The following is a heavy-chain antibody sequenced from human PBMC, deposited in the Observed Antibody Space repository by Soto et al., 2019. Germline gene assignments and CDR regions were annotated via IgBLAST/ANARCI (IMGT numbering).Heavy chain of an antibody. D-gene: IGHD3-9*01. CDR2: DFHRGNA. CDR1: GGSISGYF. Sequence: QVQLQESGPGLVKPSETLSLTCTVSGGSISGYFWSWIRQSPGKGLEWIGNDFHRGNAKYSPSLKSRVTISVDTSKNQFSLKLTSVTAADTAIYYCAKMGPYYDILTGFFYPYFDSWGQGTLVTVSS. V-gene: IGHV4-59*01. CDR3: AKMGPYYDILTGFFYPYFDS. J-gene: IGHJ4*02.